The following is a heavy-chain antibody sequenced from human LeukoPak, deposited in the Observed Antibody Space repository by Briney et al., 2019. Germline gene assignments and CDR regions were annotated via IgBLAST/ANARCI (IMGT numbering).Heavy chain of an antibody. V-gene: IGHV3-23*01. CDR2: ISRNSGAYT. Sequence: PGGSLRLSCAASGFTFSTYDMYWVRQAPGKGLECVASISRNSGAYTYYAASVKGRFTISRDNSRSTLYLQMNGLRAEDTAVYYCSKKGQNGDYGKPDWGQGTLVNVPS. CDR1: GFTFSTYD. D-gene: IGHD4-17*01. J-gene: IGHJ4*02. CDR3: SKKGQNGDYGKPD.